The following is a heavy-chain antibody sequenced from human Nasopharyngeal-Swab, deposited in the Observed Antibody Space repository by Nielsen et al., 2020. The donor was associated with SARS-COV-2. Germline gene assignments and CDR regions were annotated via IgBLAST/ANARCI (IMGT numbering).Heavy chain of an antibody. CDR1: GYSFPGYY. CDR2: LNTKSGGT. V-gene: IGHV1-2*06. Sequence: ASVKVSCKASGYSFPGYYMHWVRQAPGQGLEWMGRLNTKSGGTDYAQKLQGRVTMTRDTSISTAYMELSSLISDDTAVYYCARDVIPAYGSGTYHDYWGQGTLVTVSS. J-gene: IGHJ4*02. D-gene: IGHD3-10*01. CDR3: ARDVIPAYGSGTYHDY.